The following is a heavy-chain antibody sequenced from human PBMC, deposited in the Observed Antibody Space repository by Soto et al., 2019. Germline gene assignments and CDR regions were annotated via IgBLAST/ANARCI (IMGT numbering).Heavy chain of an antibody. CDR3: AKDLDIVATISWCFDY. V-gene: IGHV3-30*18. D-gene: IGHD5-12*01. CDR2: ISYDGSNK. CDR1: GFTFSSYG. J-gene: IGHJ4*02. Sequence: GGSLRLSCAASGFTFSSYGMHWVRQAPGKGLEWVAVISYDGSNKYYADSVKGRFTISRDNSKNTLYLQMNSLRAEDTAVYYCAKDLDIVATISWCFDYWGQGTLVTVSS.